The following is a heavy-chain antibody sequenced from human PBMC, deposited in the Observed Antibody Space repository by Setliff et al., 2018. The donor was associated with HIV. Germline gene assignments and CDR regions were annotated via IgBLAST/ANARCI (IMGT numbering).Heavy chain of an antibody. Sequence: TSETLSLTCTVSGGSISSYYWSWIRQPPGKGLEWIGYIYTSGSTNSNPSLKSRVTISVDTSKHQFSLKLSSVTAADTAVYYCARGLSFYDPGGFDYWGQGTLVTVSS. CDR3: ARGLSFYDPGGFDY. D-gene: IGHD3-22*01. CDR1: GGSISSYY. V-gene: IGHV4-4*09. CDR2: IYTSGST. J-gene: IGHJ4*02.